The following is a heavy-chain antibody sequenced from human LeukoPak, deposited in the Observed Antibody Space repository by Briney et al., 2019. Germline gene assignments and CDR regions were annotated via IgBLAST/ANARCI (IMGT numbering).Heavy chain of an antibody. CDR1: GGSISSYY. J-gene: IGHJ4*02. CDR2: IYYSGST. V-gene: IGHV4-59*01. CDR3: ARAGRGYSYGYFDY. Sequence: PSETLSLTCTVSGGSISSYYWSWIRQPPGKGLEWIGYIYYSGSTNYNPSLKSRVTISVDTSKDQFSLKLSFVTAADTAVYYCARAGRGYSYGYFDYWGQGTLVTVSS. D-gene: IGHD5-18*01.